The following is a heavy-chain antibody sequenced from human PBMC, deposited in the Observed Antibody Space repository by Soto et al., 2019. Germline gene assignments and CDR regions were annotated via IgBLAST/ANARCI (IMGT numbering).Heavy chain of an antibody. CDR1: GGSISSGGYH. D-gene: IGHD4-17*01. V-gene: IGHV4-31*03. J-gene: IGHJ4*02. Sequence: SETLSLTCTVSGGSISSGGYHWSWIRQHPGKGLEWIGYIYYSGSTYYNPSLKTRVTISLDPSKNQFSLRLSSVTAADTAVYYRAREFGDYNYWGQGTLVTVSS. CDR3: AREFGDYNY. CDR2: IYYSGST.